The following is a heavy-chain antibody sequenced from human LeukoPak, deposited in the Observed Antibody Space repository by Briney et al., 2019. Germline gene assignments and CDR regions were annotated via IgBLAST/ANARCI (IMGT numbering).Heavy chain of an antibody. Sequence: GASVKVCCKAAGYNFISYYMYWVREAPGQGLEWMGIINPSGGSTSDAQKFQDKVTMTRDTSTSTVYMELSSLKSEETAVYYCAREDVVLVDAVRYYYYGMDVWGQGTTVTVSS. V-gene: IGHV1-46*01. CDR1: GYNFISYY. CDR3: AREDVVLVDAVRYYYYGMDV. CDR2: INPSGGST. J-gene: IGHJ6*02. D-gene: IGHD2-8*01.